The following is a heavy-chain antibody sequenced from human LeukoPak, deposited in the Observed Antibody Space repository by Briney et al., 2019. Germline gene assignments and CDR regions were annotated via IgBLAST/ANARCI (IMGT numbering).Heavy chain of an antibody. CDR2: IIPIFGTA. D-gene: IGHD3-22*01. V-gene: IGHV1-69*13. Sequence: SVKVSCKASGGTFSSYAISWVRPAPGQGLEWMGGIIPIFGTANYAQKFQGRHTITADEYKRTAYMELSSLRSEDTAVYYCAGSGYYSDYFDYWGQGTLVTVSS. CDR3: AGSGYYSDYFDY. CDR1: GGTFSSYA. J-gene: IGHJ4*02.